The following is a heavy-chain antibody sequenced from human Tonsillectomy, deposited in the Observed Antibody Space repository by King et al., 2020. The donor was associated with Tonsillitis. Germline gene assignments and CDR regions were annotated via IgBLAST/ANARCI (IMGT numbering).Heavy chain of an antibody. Sequence: LVQSGAEVKKPGASVKGSCKASGYTFTSYGIIWVRQAPGQGLEWMGWISAYNGHTNYAQKFQGRVTMTTDTSTSTAYMELRSLRSDDTAVYYCARPNEPYCSGGSCYTDSWGQGILVTVSS. CDR3: ARPNEPYCSGGSCYTDS. CDR2: ISAYNGHT. J-gene: IGHJ4*02. D-gene: IGHD2-15*01. CDR1: GYTFTSYG. V-gene: IGHV1-18*01.